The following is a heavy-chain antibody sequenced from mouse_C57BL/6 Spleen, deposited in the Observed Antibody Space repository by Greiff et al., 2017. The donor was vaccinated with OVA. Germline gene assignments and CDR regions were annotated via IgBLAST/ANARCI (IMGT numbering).Heavy chain of an antibody. V-gene: IGHV1-19*01. Sequence: EVQLQESGPVLVKPGASVKMSCKASGYTFTDYYMNWVKQSHGKSLEWIGVINPYNGGTSYNQKFKGKATLTVDKSSSTAYMELNSLTSEDSAVYYCARERGYYSFDYWGQGTTLTVSS. CDR3: ARERGYYSFDY. CDR2: INPYNGGT. D-gene: IGHD2-3*01. CDR1: GYTFTDYY. J-gene: IGHJ2*01.